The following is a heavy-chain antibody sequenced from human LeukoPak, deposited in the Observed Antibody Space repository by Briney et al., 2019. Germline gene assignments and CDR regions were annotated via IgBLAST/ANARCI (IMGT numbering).Heavy chain of an antibody. CDR2: IYHSGST. CDR1: GGSISSGGYS. CDR3: ARNTVTTSYYFDY. Sequence: TLSLTCAVSGGSISSGGYSWSWIRQPPGKGLEWIGHIYHSGSTYYNPSLKSRVTISVDRSKNQFSLKLSSVTAADTAVYYCARNTVTTSYYFDYWGQGTLVTVSS. V-gene: IGHV4-30-2*01. D-gene: IGHD4-17*01. J-gene: IGHJ4*02.